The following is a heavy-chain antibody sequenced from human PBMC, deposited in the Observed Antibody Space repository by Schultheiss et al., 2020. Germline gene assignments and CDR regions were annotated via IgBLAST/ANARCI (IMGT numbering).Heavy chain of an antibody. CDR3: ARQGATTVTDYYYYGMDV. V-gene: IGHV4-59*08. Sequence: SQTLSLTCTVSGGSISSYYWSWIRQPPGKGLEWIGYIYYSGSTNYNPSLKSRVTISVDKSKNQFSLKLSSVTAADTAVYYCARQGATTVTDYYYYGMDVWGQGTTVTVSS. CDR2: IYYSGST. CDR1: GGSISSYY. J-gene: IGHJ6*02. D-gene: IGHD4-11*01.